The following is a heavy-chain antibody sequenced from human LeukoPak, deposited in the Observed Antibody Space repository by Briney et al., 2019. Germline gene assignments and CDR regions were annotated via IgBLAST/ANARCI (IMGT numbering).Heavy chain of an antibody. CDR3: ATVVGATWMVDY. J-gene: IGHJ4*02. CDR1: GGSFSGYY. Sequence: SETLSLTCAVYGGSFSGYYWSWIRQPPGKGLEWIGEINHSGGTNYNPSLKSRVTISVDTSKNQFSLKLSSVTAADTAVYYCATVVGATWMVDYWGQGTLVTVSS. CDR2: INHSGGT. V-gene: IGHV4-34*01. D-gene: IGHD1-26*01.